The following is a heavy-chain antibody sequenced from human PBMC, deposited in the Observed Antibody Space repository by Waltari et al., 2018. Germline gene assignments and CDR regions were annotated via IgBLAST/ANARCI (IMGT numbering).Heavy chain of an antibody. Sequence: QVHLVQSGAEVKKPGASVKVACKAYGYTFTGHQIHWVRQAPGQGLGWMGWINPNTGGTNYASKFQGKVTNSKDTSIRTAYMELSRLRSDDTAMYYCARDLVVGSGDYWGQGTLVTVSS. CDR3: ARDLVVGSGDY. J-gene: IGHJ4*01. CDR2: INPNTGGT. CDR1: GYTFTGHQ. V-gene: IGHV1-2*07. D-gene: IGHD1-26*01.